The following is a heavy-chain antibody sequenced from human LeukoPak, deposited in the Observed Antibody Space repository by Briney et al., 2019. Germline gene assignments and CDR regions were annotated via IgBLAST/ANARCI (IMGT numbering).Heavy chain of an antibody. D-gene: IGHD1-1*01. V-gene: IGHV3-15*01. CDR1: GFTFSNAW. Sequence: NPGGSLRLSCAASGFTFSNAWMSWVRQAPGKGLEWVGRIKSKTDGGTTDYAAPVKGRFTISRDDSKNTLYLQMNSLKTEDTAVYYCTTRGTGTTGILDYWGQGTLVTVSS. CDR2: IKSKTDGGTT. CDR3: TTRGTGTTGILDY. J-gene: IGHJ4*02.